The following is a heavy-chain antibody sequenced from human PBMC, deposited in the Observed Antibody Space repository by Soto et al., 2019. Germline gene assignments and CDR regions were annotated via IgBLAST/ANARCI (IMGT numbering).Heavy chain of an antibody. V-gene: IGHV3-23*01. Sequence: LRLSCAASGFIFSSYAMSWVRQAPGKGLEWVSSISGSGVSTYYADSVKGRFTISRDNSKNTLYLQMNSLRAEDTAVYYCAKEMGSIAVAGWFDPWGQGTLVTVSS. D-gene: IGHD6-19*01. CDR1: GFIFSSYA. J-gene: IGHJ5*02. CDR2: ISGSGVST. CDR3: AKEMGSIAVAGWFDP.